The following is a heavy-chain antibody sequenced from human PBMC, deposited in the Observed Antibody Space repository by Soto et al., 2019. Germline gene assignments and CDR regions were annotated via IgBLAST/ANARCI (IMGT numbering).Heavy chain of an antibody. Sequence: GGSLRLSCAASQFSFSSYWMHWVRQVPGKGPAWVSRINHDGSKTEYADSVKGRFTISRDSSRNTVNLLMNRLRIEDTARYFCVSWVSVHFDYWGPGTLVTVSS. V-gene: IGHV3-74*01. CDR3: VSWVSVHFDY. J-gene: IGHJ4*02. CDR1: QFSFSSYW. D-gene: IGHD2-8*01. CDR2: INHDGSKT.